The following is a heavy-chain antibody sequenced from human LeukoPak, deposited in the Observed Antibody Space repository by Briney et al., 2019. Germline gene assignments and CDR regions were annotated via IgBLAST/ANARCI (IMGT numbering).Heavy chain of an antibody. CDR3: LYYYDSSGYYLPDH. V-gene: IGHV3-49*04. Sequence: PGRSLRLSCTASGLTFGEYAMSWVRQAPGKGLEWVGVIRSKAYGGTTEYAASVKGRFTISRDDSKSIACLQMNSLKSEDTAVYHCLYYYDSSGYYLPDHWGQGTLVTVSS. CDR1: GLTFGEYA. CDR2: IRSKAYGGTT. D-gene: IGHD3-22*01. J-gene: IGHJ4*02.